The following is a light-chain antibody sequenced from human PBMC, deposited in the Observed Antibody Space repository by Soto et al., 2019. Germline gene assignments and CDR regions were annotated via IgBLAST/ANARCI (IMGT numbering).Light chain of an antibody. J-gene: IGLJ1*01. V-gene: IGLV1-44*01. CDR3: QLWDDRLTGHV. Sequence: CDLTHPPSGSGTARQSLSISSYRSSSNMGSNTVDWCQQLPGTAPRLLIPKNDQRPSGVPDRSIGYNPGPSAHLPISGLQFEDEADYYCQLWDDRLTGHVFATGPKVTV. CDR1: SSNMGSNT. CDR2: KND.